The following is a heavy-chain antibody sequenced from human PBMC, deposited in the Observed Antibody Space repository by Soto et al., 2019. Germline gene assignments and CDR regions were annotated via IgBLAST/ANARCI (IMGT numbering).Heavy chain of an antibody. D-gene: IGHD3-16*01. CDR1: GYTFTGYY. CDR2: INPNSGGT. CDR3: ARVNSPELRLKIWGWFDP. Sequence: GASVKVSCKASGYTFTGYYMHWVRQAPGQGLEWMGWINPNSGGTNYAQKFQGRVTMTRDTSISTAYMELSRLRSDDTAVYYCARVNSPELRLKIWGWFDPWGQGTLVTVSS. V-gene: IGHV1-2*02. J-gene: IGHJ5*02.